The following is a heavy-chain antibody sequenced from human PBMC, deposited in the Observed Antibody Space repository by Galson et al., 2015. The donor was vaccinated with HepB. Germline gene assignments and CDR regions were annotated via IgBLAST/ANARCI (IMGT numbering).Heavy chain of an antibody. CDR3: ARDLYYDFLHYYYYGMDV. D-gene: IGHD3-3*01. CDR2: ISSSSSTI. Sequence: SLRLSCAASGFTFSSYSMSWVRQAPGKGLEWVSYISSSSSTIYYADSVKGRFTISRDNAKNSLYLQMNSLRDEDTAVYYCARDLYYDFLHYYYYGMDVWGQGTTVTVSS. CDR1: GFTFSSYS. V-gene: IGHV3-48*02. J-gene: IGHJ6*02.